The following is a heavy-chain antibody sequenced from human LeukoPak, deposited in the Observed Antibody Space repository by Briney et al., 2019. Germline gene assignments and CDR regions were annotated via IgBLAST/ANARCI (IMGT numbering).Heavy chain of an antibody. CDR2: IYYSGST. V-gene: IGHV4-30-4*01. CDR3: AGYGSSDY. J-gene: IGHJ4*02. CDR1: GGSFSGYY. Sequence: SETLSLTCAVFGGSFSGYYWSWIRQPPGKGLEWIGYIYYSGSTYYNPSLKSRVTISVDTSKNQFSLKLSSVTAADTAVYYCAGYGSSDYWGQGTLVTVSS. D-gene: IGHD3-10*01.